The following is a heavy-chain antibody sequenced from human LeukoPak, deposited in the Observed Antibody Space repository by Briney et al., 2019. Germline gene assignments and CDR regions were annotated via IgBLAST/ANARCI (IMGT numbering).Heavy chain of an antibody. D-gene: IGHD3-9*01. J-gene: IGHJ4*02. CDR2: INWNGGST. V-gene: IGHV3-20*04. CDR3: AKDKKGPRYFDRAFDY. CDR1: GFTFDDYG. Sequence: PGGSLRLSCAASGFTFDDYGMSWVRQAPGKGLEWVSGINWNGGSTGYADSVKGRFTISRDNAKNSLYLQMNSLRAEDTALYYCAKDKKGPRYFDRAFDYWGQGTLVTVSS.